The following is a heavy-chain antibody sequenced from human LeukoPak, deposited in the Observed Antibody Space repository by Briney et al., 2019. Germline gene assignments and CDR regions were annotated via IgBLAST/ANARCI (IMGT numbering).Heavy chain of an antibody. J-gene: IGHJ6*02. CDR2: ISGSGGST. Sequence: GGSLRLSCAASGFTFSSYAMSWVRQAPGKGLEWVSAISGSGGSTYYADSVKGRFTTSRDNSKNTLYLQMNSLRAEDTAVYYCAKQFYYDSSGYYYHHYYGMDVWGQGTTVTVSS. CDR1: GFTFSSYA. D-gene: IGHD3-22*01. V-gene: IGHV3-23*01. CDR3: AKQFYYDSSGYYYHHYYGMDV.